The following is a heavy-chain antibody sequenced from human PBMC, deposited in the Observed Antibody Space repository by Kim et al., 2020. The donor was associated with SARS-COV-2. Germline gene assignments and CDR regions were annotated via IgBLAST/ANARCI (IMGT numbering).Heavy chain of an antibody. CDR2: ISWNSGRR. V-gene: IGHV3-9*01. CDR3: AKDLNFQQSAGITAEIDY. CDR1: GFTFYDYA. Sequence: GGSLRLSCAASGFTFYDYAMHWVRQASGKGLEWVSGISWNSGRRGYADSIKGRFTISRDNDKNTLYLQMNSLRVEDTALYYCAKDLNFQQSAGITAEIDYWGLGTLVTVSS. D-gene: IGHD6-13*01. J-gene: IGHJ4*02.